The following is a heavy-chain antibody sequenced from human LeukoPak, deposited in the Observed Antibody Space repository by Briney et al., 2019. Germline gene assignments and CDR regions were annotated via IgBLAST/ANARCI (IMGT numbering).Heavy chain of an antibody. V-gene: IGHV3-23*01. Sequence: PGGSLRLSCTGSGFPFNMFAMNWVRQAPGQGLEWVSGLSRGGGTTNYADSVKGRFTISRDTSKNMVFLQMNDLRPEDTAVYYCAKEQRIRHCSEGVCMEGYYFDYWGQGSLVTASS. CDR1: GFPFNMFA. CDR2: LSRGGGTT. J-gene: IGHJ4*02. CDR3: AKEQRIRHCSEGVCMEGYYFDY. D-gene: IGHD2-8*01.